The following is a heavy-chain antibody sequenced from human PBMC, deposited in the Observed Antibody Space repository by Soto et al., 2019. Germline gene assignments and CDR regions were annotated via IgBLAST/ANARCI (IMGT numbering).Heavy chain of an antibody. CDR1: GFTFTTYG. Sequence: QVQLVESGGGVVQPGRSLRLSCAASGFTFTTYGMHWVRQAPGKGLEWVAAISYDGNNKYYADSVKGRFTISRDNSKKTVYLQMNSLRAEDTAVYYCAKDLILYRIAATNSWDYWGQGTLVTVSS. D-gene: IGHD2-15*01. CDR3: AKDLILYRIAATNSWDY. J-gene: IGHJ4*02. V-gene: IGHV3-30*18. CDR2: ISYDGNNK.